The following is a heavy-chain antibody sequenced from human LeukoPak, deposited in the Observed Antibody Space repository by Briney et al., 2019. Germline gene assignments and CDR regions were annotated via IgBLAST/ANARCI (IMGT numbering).Heavy chain of an antibody. CDR3: ARHRSYCSSTSCYGYYYYMDV. CDR2: IYYSGST. V-gene: IGHV4-30-2*03. CDR1: GGSISSGSYY. Sequence: SQTLSLTCTVSGGSISSGSYYWSWIRQPAGKGLEWIGSIYYSGSTYYNPSLKSRVTISVDTSKNQFSLKLSSVTAADTAVYYCARHRSYCSSTSCYGYYYYMDVWGKGTTVTVSS. D-gene: IGHD2-2*01. J-gene: IGHJ6*03.